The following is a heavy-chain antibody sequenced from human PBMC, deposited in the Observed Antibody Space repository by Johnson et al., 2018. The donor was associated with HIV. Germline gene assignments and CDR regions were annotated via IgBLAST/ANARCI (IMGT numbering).Heavy chain of an antibody. CDR3: AKGSFGELSLDAFDI. Sequence: QVKLVESGGGVVQPGGSLRLSCAASGFTFSSYGMHWVRQAPGKGLEWVAFIRYDGSNKFYADSVMGRFTISRDNSKNTLYLQLNILRSEDTAVYYCAKGSFGELSLDAFDIWGQGTMVTVSS. J-gene: IGHJ3*02. CDR2: IRYDGSNK. D-gene: IGHD3-10*01. V-gene: IGHV3-30*02. CDR1: GFTFSSYG.